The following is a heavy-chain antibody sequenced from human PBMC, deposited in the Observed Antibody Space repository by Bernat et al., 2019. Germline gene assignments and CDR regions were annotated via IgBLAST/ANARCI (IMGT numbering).Heavy chain of an antibody. CDR1: GGSFSGHY. CDR2: INHGGSF. D-gene: IGHD2-21*02. CDR3: ARGGCSAGDCWYYYDS. Sequence: QVQLQQWGAGLLKASETLSLTCAVYGGSFSGHYWTWIRQSPGKGLEWIGEINHGGSFAYNPSLSSRVNVSIETSKKQFSLKLSSVTAADAAVYYCARGGCSAGDCWYYYDSWGQGIPVTVSS. V-gene: IGHV4-34*02. J-gene: IGHJ4*02.